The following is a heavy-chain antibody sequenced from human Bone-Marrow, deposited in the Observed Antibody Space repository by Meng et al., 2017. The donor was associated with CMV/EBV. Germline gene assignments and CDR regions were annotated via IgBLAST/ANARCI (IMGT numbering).Heavy chain of an antibody. V-gene: IGHV4-39*07. Sequence: GSLRLSCTVSGGSISSSSYYWGWIRQPPGQGLEWIGSIYYSGSTYYNPSLKSRVTISVDTSKNQFSLKLSSVTAADTAVYYCARRLPGGWFDPWGQGTLVTVSS. J-gene: IGHJ5*02. CDR2: IYYSGST. CDR3: ARRLPGGWFDP. CDR1: GGSISSSSYY. D-gene: IGHD1-14*01.